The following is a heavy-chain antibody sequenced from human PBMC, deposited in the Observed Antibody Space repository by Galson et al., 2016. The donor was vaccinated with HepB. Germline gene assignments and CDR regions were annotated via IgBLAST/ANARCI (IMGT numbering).Heavy chain of an antibody. J-gene: IGHJ6*02. Sequence: SLRLSCAASGFTFSTYAMSWVRQAPGKGLEWVSTISGRGGNTYYADSVKGRFTISRDNSKNTLFLQMNTLRAEDTAVYYCAKVREACSRTSCYHYYGTDVWGQGTTVTVSS. V-gene: IGHV3-23*01. CDR2: ISGRGGNT. D-gene: IGHD2-2*01. CDR1: GFTFSTYA. CDR3: AKVREACSRTSCYHYYGTDV.